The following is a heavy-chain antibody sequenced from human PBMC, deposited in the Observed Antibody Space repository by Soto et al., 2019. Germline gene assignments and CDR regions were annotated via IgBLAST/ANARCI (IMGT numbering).Heavy chain of an antibody. J-gene: IGHJ6*02. V-gene: IGHV4-38-2*01. CDR2: IYQSGST. CDR1: GYSISSGYY. CDR3: ARGRGGYYYYALDV. Sequence: SSETLSLTCAVSGYSISSGYYWGWFRQPPGKGLEWIGSIYQSGSTYYNPSLKSRVTISVDTSKNQFSLKLSSVTAADTAMYYCARGRGGYYYYALDVWGQGTKVT. D-gene: IGHD3-10*01.